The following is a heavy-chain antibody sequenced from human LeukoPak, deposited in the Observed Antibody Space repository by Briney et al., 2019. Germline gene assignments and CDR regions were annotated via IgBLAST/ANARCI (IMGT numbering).Heavy chain of an antibody. CDR3: AKDLGFGELLINFDY. D-gene: IGHD3-10*01. V-gene: IGHV3-23*01. J-gene: IGHJ4*02. CDR2: ISYSGGST. CDR1: GFTFSTYA. Sequence: PGGSLRLSCAASGFTFSTYAMSWVRQAPGKGLEWVSAISYSGGSTFYADSVKGRFTISRDNSKNTLYLQMNSLRAEDTAVYYCAKDLGFGELLINFDYWGQGTLVTVSS.